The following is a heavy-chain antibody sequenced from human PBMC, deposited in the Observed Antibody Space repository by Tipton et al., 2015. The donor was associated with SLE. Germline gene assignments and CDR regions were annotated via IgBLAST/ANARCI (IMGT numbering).Heavy chain of an antibody. J-gene: IGHJ4*02. CDR2: IYITGNT. CDR1: GPSLSSSTYD. D-gene: IGHD3-9*01. V-gene: IGHV4-39*07. CDR3: ARGRGLDFLTGYYYFDY. Sequence: LRLSCTVSGPSLSSSTYDWGWIRQPPGKGLEWIGSIYITGNTHYTPSLQSRVTISVDTSKNQVSLKLRSVTAADTAVYYCARGRGLDFLTGYYYFDYLGQGTLVTVSS.